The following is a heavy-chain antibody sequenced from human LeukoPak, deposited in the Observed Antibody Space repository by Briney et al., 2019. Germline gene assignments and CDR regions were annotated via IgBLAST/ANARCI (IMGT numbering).Heavy chain of an antibody. CDR1: GGTFSSYA. V-gene: IGHV1-69*04. J-gene: IGHJ6*02. CDR3: ARELGYSGYDYGNYYYGMDV. CDR2: IIPILGIA. D-gene: IGHD5-12*01. Sequence: SVTVSCKASGGTFSSYAISWVRQAPGQGLEWMGRIIPILGIANYAQKFQGRVTITAHKSTSTAYMELSSLRSEDTAVYYCARELGYSGYDYGNYYYGMDVWGQGTTVTVSS.